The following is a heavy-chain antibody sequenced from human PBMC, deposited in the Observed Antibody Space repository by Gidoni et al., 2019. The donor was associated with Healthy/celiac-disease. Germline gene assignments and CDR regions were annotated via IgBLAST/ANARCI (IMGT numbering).Heavy chain of an antibody. CDR3: ARDSLRRGIGNWFDP. Sequence: QVQLQESCPGLVKPSETLSLTCTVSGCSTSSYYWSWIRQPPGKGLEWIGYIYYSGSTNYNTSLKSRVTISVDTSKNQFSLKLSSVTAADTAVYYCARDSLRRGIGNWFDPWGQGTLVTVSS. V-gene: IGHV4-59*01. J-gene: IGHJ5*02. D-gene: IGHD3-10*01. CDR1: GCSTSSYY. CDR2: IYYSGST.